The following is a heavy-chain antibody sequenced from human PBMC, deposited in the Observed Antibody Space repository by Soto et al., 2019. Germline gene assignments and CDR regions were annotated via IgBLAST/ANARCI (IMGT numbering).Heavy chain of an antibody. Sequence: QVQLVESGGGVVQPGRSLRLSCAASGFTFSSYGMHWVRQAPGKGLEWVSVIWYDGSDNYYVDSVKGRFTISRDNSKNTLYLQMNRLRAEDTGVDYCAGGRGGWLERYYYGMDVWGQGTTVTVSS. CDR3: AGGRGGWLERYYYGMDV. J-gene: IGHJ6*02. CDR2: IWYDGSDN. D-gene: IGHD1-1*01. CDR1: GFTFSSYG. V-gene: IGHV3-33*01.